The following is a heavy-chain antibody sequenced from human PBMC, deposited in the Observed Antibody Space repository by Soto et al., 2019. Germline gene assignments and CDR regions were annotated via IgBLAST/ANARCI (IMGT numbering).Heavy chain of an antibody. Sequence: GGSLRLSCAASGFTFSSYGMHWVRQSPGKGLEWVAVISYDGSNKYYADSVKGRFTISRDNSKNTLYLQMNSLRAEDTAVYYCAKDRGGVLIAARHSYYYYYGMDVWGQGTTVTVSS. V-gene: IGHV3-30*18. J-gene: IGHJ6*02. D-gene: IGHD6-6*01. CDR1: GFTFSSYG. CDR2: ISYDGSNK. CDR3: AKDRGGVLIAARHSYYYYYGMDV.